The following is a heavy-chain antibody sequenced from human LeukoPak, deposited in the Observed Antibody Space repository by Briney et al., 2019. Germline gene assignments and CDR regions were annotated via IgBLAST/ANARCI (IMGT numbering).Heavy chain of an antibody. CDR2: IYYSGST. D-gene: IGHD5-12*01. V-gene: IGHV4-59*01. Sequence: PSETLSLTCTVSGGSISSYYWSWLRQPPGKGREWIGYIYYSGSTNYNASLKSRVTISVDTSKNQFSLKLSSVTAADTAVYFCARGPSGYDLPDYWGQGTLVTVSS. CDR1: GGSISSYY. CDR3: ARGPSGYDLPDY. J-gene: IGHJ4*02.